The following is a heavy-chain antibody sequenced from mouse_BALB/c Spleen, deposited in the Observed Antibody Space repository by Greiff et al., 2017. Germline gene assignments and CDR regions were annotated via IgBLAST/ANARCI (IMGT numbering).Heavy chain of an antibody. Sequence: VKLMESGPGLVQPSQSLSITCTVSGFSLTSYGVHWVRQSPGKGLEWLGVIWSGGSTDYNAAFISRLSISKDNSKSQVFFKMNSLQADDTAIYYCARNWRAMITTEGAFDYWGQGTTLTVSS. D-gene: IGHD2-4*01. CDR1: GFSLTSYG. CDR3: ARNWRAMITTEGAFDY. CDR2: IWSGGST. V-gene: IGHV2-4-1*01. J-gene: IGHJ2*01.